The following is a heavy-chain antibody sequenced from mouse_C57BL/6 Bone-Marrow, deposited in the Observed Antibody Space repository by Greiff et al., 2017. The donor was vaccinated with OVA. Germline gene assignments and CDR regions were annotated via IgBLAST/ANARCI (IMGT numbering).Heavy chain of an antibody. D-gene: IGHD2-2*01. CDR2: IDPSDSET. J-gene: IGHJ1*03. CDR1: GYTFTSYW. V-gene: IGHV1-52*01. Sequence: QVQLQQPGAELVRPGSSVKLSCKASGYTFTSYWLHWVKQRPIQGLEWIGNIDPSDSETHYNQKFKDKATLTVDKSSSTAYMQLSSRTSEDSAVYYCARGGYYWYFDVWGTGTTVTVSS. CDR3: ARGGYYWYFDV.